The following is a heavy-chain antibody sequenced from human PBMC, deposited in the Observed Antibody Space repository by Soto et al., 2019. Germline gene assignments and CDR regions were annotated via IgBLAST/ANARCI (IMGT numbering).Heavy chain of an antibody. Sequence: PGWSLRLSCAASGFTFSDHYMTWIRQAPGKGLEWISYINPTGSYTHYADSVKGRFSISRDNAENSLYLQMNSLRPEDTALYYCARGHHSMDVWGQGATVTVSS. V-gene: IGHV3-11*06. J-gene: IGHJ6*02. CDR3: ARGHHSMDV. CDR2: INPTGSYT. CDR1: GFTFSDHY.